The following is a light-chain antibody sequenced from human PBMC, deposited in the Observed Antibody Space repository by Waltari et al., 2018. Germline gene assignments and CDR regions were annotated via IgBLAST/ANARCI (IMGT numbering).Light chain of an antibody. J-gene: IGLJ6*01. Sequence: QTALTQPPSVSKPPGQSVTISCTGTSGDVGDYNDVSWYQHSPGRVPRLLIYDVTKRPSGVSDRFSGSKSGNTASLTISGLQAEDEATYYCYSYRSGSTFVFGSGTKVTVL. CDR3: YSYRSGSTFV. CDR2: DVT. V-gene: IGLV2-14*03. CDR1: SGDVGDYND.